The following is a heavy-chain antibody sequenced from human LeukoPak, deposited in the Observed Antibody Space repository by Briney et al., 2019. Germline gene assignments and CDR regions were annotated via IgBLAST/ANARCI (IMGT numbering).Heavy chain of an antibody. CDR2: ISSTTTYM. V-gene: IGHV3-21*01. Sequence: GGSLRLSCAASGFTFSDYSTNWVRQAPGKGLEWLSSISSTTTYMYYADSVKGRFTISRDNAKNSLYLQVNSLRAEDTAVYYCAGVRFYGGNSHYFDYWGQGTLVTVSS. D-gene: IGHD4-23*01. J-gene: IGHJ4*02. CDR1: GFTFSDYS. CDR3: AGVRFYGGNSHYFDY.